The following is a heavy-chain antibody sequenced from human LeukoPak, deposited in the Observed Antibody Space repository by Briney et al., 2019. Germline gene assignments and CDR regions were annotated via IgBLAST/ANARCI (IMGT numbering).Heavy chain of an antibody. CDR2: INSDGNST. CDR3: ARPTIAAAGNFEY. Sequence: GGSLRLSCAASGFTFSSYWMHWVRQAPGKGLVWVSRINSDGNSTSYADSVKGRFTISRDNAKNSLYLQVNSLRAEDTAVYYCARPTIAAAGNFEYWGQGTLVTVSS. D-gene: IGHD6-13*01. V-gene: IGHV3-74*01. J-gene: IGHJ4*02. CDR1: GFTFSSYW.